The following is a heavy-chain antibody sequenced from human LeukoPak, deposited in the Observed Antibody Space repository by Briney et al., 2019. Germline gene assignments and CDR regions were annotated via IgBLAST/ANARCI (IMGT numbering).Heavy chain of an antibody. CDR1: GFTFSDYY. Sequence: GGSLRLSCAASGFTFSDYYMSWIRQAPGKGLEWVSYISSSSSYTNYADSVKGRFTISRDNAKNSLYPQMNSLRAEDTAVYYCASGDYGDSDYWGQGTLVTVSS. D-gene: IGHD4-17*01. V-gene: IGHV3-11*06. CDR3: ASGDYGDSDY. J-gene: IGHJ4*02. CDR2: ISSSSSYT.